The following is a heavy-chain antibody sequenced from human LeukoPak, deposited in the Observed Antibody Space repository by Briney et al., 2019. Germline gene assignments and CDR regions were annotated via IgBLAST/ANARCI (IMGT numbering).Heavy chain of an antibody. CDR2: IYSGGST. V-gene: IGHV3-66*01. J-gene: IGHJ4*02. CDR1: GLTVRSNY. Sequence: GGSLRLSCAASGLTVRSNYMSWVRQAPGKGLEWVSVIYSGGSTYCADSVKRRFTISRDTPKNTLYLQMNSLRAEDTAVYYCARDGPRAGRGVIFDDWGQGTLVTVS. CDR3: ARDGPRAGRGVIFDD. D-gene: IGHD3-10*01.